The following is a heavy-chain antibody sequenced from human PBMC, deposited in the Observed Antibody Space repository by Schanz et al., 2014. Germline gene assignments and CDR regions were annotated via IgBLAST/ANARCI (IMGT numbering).Heavy chain of an antibody. CDR2: INSDGSSA. J-gene: IGHJ4*02. V-gene: IGHV3-74*01. Sequence: EVQLVESGGGVVQPGGSLRLSCAASGFTFSSYWMHWVRQAPGKGLVWISRINSDGSSASYADSVKGRFTISRDNAKNTLYLQMNSVRAEDSAVYYCTRGSGSRSYGWYYDSWGQGTLVTVSS. D-gene: IGHD3-10*01. CDR1: GFTFSSYW. CDR3: TRGSGSRSYGWYYDS.